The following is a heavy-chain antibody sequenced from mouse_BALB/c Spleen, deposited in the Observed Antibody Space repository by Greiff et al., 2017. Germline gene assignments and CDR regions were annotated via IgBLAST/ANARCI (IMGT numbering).Heavy chain of an antibody. CDR1: GDSITSGY. CDR2: ISYSGST. V-gene: IGHV3-8*02. CDR3: ARWVYGNYPYFDY. J-gene: IGHJ2*01. D-gene: IGHD2-1*01. Sequence: VQLKESGPSLVKPSQTLSLTCSVTGDSITSGYWNWIRKFPGNKLEYMGYISYSGSTYYNPSLKSRISITRDTSKNQYYLQLNSVTTEDTATYYCARWVYGNYPYFDYWGQGTTLTVSS.